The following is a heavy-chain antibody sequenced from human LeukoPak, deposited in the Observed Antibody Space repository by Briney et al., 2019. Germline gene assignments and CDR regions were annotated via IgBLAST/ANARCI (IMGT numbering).Heavy chain of an antibody. CDR2: IGTRDTAM. Sequence: GGSLRLSCAASGFTFTTYDMNWVRQPPGRGLEWISYIGTRDTAMYYADSVKGRFTISRDNAKSSLYLQMNSLRDEDTAIYYCARGRGSSWGQGTLVTVSS. J-gene: IGHJ5*02. V-gene: IGHV3-48*02. CDR3: ARGRGSS. D-gene: IGHD2-21*01. CDR1: GFTFTTYD.